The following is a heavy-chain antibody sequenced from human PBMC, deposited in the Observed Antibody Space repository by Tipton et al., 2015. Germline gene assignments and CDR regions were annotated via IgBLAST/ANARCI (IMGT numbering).Heavy chain of an antibody. CDR2: IKQDGSEK. Sequence: SLRLSCAAYGFSFTTSWMSWVRQAPGKGLKWVANIKQDGSEKFYVDSVKGRFTISRDNAKNSLYLQMSSLRAEDTAVYYCARGLSLHLWVDAFDFWGQGTMVTVSS. J-gene: IGHJ3*01. CDR3: ARGLSLHLWVDAFDF. D-gene: IGHD5-18*01. V-gene: IGHV3-7*01. CDR1: GFSFTTSW.